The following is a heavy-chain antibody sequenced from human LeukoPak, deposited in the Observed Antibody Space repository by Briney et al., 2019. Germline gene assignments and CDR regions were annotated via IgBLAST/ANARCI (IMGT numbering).Heavy chain of an antibody. CDR3: ARGTAAATFDY. J-gene: IGHJ4*02. CDR2: IIPILGIA. Sequence: SVKVSCKASGGIFSSYAISWVRQAPGQGLEWMGRIIPILGIANYAQKFQGRVTITADKSTSTAYMELSSLRSEDTAVYYCARGTAAATFDYWGQGTLVTVSS. D-gene: IGHD6-13*01. CDR1: GGIFSSYA. V-gene: IGHV1-69*04.